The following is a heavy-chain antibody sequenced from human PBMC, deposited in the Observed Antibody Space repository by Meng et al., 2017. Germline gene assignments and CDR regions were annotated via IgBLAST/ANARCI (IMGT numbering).Heavy chain of an antibody. CDR3: ATISPRDSSGLSFDY. J-gene: IGHJ4*02. CDR1: GSTFTCYA. Sequence: QVTLVQSGSEVEKPGITGTVYCTASGSTFTCYAMNWVRPAPGQWLAWMGWINTNTGNPTYAQGFTGRFVFSLDSSVSTAYLQISSLKAEDTAVYYCATISPRDSSGLSFDYWGQGTLVTVSS. CDR2: INTNTGNP. V-gene: IGHV7-4-1*02. D-gene: IGHD3-22*01.